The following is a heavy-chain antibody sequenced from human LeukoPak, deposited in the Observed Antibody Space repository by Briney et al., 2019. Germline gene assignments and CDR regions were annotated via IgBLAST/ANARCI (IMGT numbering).Heavy chain of an antibody. J-gene: IGHJ6*02. CDR3: ARDRCGDICFYGLDV. V-gene: IGHV3-23*01. Sequence: GGSLRLSCAASGFTFNTYAMSWVRQGPAKGLEWVSGVSGSGSNTYYADSVKGRFTISRDNSKNTLYLEMNSLRAEDTAVYYCARDRCGDICFYGLDVWGQGTTVSVSS. D-gene: IGHD2-21*01. CDR2: VSGSGSNT. CDR1: GFTFNTYA.